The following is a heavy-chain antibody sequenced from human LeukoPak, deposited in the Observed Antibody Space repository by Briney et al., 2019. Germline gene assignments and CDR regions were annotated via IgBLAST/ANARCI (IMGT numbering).Heavy chain of an antibody. CDR2: IYYSGST. CDR1: GGSISSGGYY. Sequence: SQTLSLTCTVSGGSISSGGYYWSWLRQHPGKGLEWIGYIYYSGSTYYNPSLKSRVTISVDTSKNQFSLKLSSVTAADTAVYYCASSLIFRDYYYGMDVWGQGTTVTVSS. CDR3: ASSLIFRDYYYGMDV. V-gene: IGHV4-31*03. D-gene: IGHD3/OR15-3a*01. J-gene: IGHJ6*02.